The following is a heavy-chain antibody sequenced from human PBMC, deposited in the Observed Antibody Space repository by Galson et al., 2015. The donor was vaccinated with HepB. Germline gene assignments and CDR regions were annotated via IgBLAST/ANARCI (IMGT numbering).Heavy chain of an antibody. J-gene: IGHJ5*02. CDR1: GGTFSSYA. Sequence: SVKVSCKASGGTFSSYAISWVRQAPGQGLEWMGGIIPIFGTANYAQKFQGRVTITADESTSTAYMELSSLRSEDTAVYYCAIFLLGYCSSTSCYGWFDPWGQGTLVTVSS. D-gene: IGHD2-2*01. V-gene: IGHV1-69*13. CDR2: IIPIFGTA. CDR3: AIFLLGYCSSTSCYGWFDP.